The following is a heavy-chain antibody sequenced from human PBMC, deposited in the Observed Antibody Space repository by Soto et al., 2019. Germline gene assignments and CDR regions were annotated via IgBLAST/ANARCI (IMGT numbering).Heavy chain of an antibody. V-gene: IGHV4-30-4*01. CDR3: ARDEYSSSRYYYYGIDV. CDR2: IYYSGSA. CDR1: GGSISSGDYY. Sequence: SETLSLTCTVSGGSISSGDYYWSWIRQPPGKGLEWIGYIYYSGSARRYNPSLKSRVTISVDTSKNQFPLKLSSVTAADTAVYYCARDEYSSSRYYYYGIDVWGQGTTVTVSS. D-gene: IGHD6-6*01. J-gene: IGHJ6*02.